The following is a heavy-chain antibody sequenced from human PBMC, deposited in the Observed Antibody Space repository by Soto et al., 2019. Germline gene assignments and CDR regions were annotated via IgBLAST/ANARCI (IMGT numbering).Heavy chain of an antibody. V-gene: IGHV3-23*01. CDR3: AKDGATMVRGVSYNWFDP. D-gene: IGHD3-10*01. Sequence: GGSLRLSCAASGFTFNSYAMSWVRQAPGEGLVWVSRINSDGSNTTYADSGKGRFTTSRDNAKNTLFLQMNSVRAEDTAVYYCAKDGATMVRGVSYNWFDPWGQGTLVTVSS. CDR1: GFTFNSYA. J-gene: IGHJ5*02. CDR2: INSDGSNT.